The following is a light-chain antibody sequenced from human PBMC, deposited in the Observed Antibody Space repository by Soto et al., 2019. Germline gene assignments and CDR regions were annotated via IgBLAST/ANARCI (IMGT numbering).Light chain of an antibody. V-gene: IGLV2-14*01. Sequence: QSVLTQPASVSGSPGQSITISCTGTSSDVGGYKFVSWYQQHPGKAPKLMIYEVSNRPSGVYNRFSGSKSGNTASLTISGLQAEDEADYYCSSYTTSSTRVFGGGTKLTVL. CDR3: SSYTTSSTRV. CDR1: SSDVGGYKF. CDR2: EVS. J-gene: IGLJ3*02.